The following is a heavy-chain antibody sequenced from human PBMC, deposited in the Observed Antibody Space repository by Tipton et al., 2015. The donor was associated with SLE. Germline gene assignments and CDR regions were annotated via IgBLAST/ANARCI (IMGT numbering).Heavy chain of an antibody. CDR1: GVSISGHY. Sequence: TLSLSCTVSGVSISGHYWSWIRQPPGKGLEWIGYIHYTGSTHSNTSLESRVTMSVDTSKNQFSLRLTSVNAADTAIYYCARGGASSKWLDPWGQGTLVTVSS. V-gene: IGHV4-59*11. CDR3: ARGGASSKWLDP. J-gene: IGHJ5*02. D-gene: IGHD6-6*01. CDR2: IHYTGST.